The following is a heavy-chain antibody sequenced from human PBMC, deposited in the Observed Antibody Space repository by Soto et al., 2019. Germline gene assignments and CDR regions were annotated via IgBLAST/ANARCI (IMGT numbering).Heavy chain of an antibody. CDR1: GGSISSGGYY. J-gene: IGHJ4*02. CDR3: ARDSGYYDSSGYYYLDY. Sequence: SETLSLTCTVSGGSISSGGYYWSWIRQHPGKGLEWIGYIYYSGSAYYNPSLKSRVTISVDTSKNQFSLKLSSVTAADTAVYYCARDSGYYDSSGYYYLDYWGQGTLVTVSS. CDR2: IYYSGSA. D-gene: IGHD3-22*01. V-gene: IGHV4-31*03.